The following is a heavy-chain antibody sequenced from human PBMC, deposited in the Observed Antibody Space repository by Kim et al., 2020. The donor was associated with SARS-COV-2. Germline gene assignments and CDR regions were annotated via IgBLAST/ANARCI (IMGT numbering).Heavy chain of an antibody. D-gene: IGHD3-22*01. J-gene: IGHJ4*02. V-gene: IGHV4-4*02. CDR1: GGSISSSNW. Sequence: SETLSLTCAVSGGSISSSNWWSWVRQPPGKGLEWIGEIYHSGSTNYNPSLKSRVTISVDKSKNQFSLKLSSVTAADTAVYYCARDRDYYDSSGYLGYWGQGTLVTVSS. CDR3: ARDRDYYDSSGYLGY. CDR2: IYHSGST.